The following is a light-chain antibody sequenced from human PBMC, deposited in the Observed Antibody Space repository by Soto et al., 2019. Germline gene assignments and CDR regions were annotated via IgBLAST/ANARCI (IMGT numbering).Light chain of an antibody. CDR3: QKYDRAPAA. CDR1: QDIKKF. Sequence: DIQVTQSPSSLSASPGDRITITCRASQDIKKFLAWYQQKPGKVPHLLIYAASTLRPGVPSRFSGNASGTDFTLTIASLQSEDVATYYCQKYDRAPAAFGQWTKVDVK. V-gene: IGKV1-27*01. CDR2: AAS. J-gene: IGKJ1*01.